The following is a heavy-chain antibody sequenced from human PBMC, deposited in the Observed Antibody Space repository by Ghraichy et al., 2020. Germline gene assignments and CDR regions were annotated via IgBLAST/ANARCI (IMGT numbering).Heavy chain of an antibody. Sequence: GGSLRLSCAASGFTFSSYAMHWVRQAPGKGLEWVAVISYDGSNKYYADSVKGRFTISRDNSKNTLYLQMNSLRAEDTAVYYCARQDIVVVPAAPIVVYYDYWGQGTLVTVSS. CDR1: GFTFSSYA. CDR2: ISYDGSNK. CDR3: ARQDIVVVPAAPIVVYYDY. J-gene: IGHJ4*02. V-gene: IGHV3-30-3*01. D-gene: IGHD2-2*01.